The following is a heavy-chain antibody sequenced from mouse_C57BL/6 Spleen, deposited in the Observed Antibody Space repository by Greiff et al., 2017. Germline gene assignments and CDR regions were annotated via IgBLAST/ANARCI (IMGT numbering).Heavy chain of an antibody. V-gene: IGHV1-47*01. Sequence: VQRVESGAELVKPGASVKMSCKASGYTFTTYPIEWMKQNPGKSLEWIGNFHPYNDDTKYNEKFKGKATLTVEKSSSTVYLELSRLTSDDSAVYYCARPGYYGSFDCWGQGTTLTVSS. CDR3: ARPGYYGSFDC. J-gene: IGHJ2*01. D-gene: IGHD1-1*01. CDR1: GYTFTTYP. CDR2: FHPYNDDT.